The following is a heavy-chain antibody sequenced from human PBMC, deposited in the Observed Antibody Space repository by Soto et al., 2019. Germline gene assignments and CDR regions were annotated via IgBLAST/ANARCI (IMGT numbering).Heavy chain of an antibody. D-gene: IGHD1-20*01. J-gene: IGHJ4*02. CDR3: ARDNWNDRRFDY. Sequence: GGSLRLSCAASGFTFSSYEMNWVRQAPGKGLEWVSYISSSGSTIYYADSVKGRFTISRDNAKNSLYLQMNSLRAEDTAVYYCARDNWNDRRFDYWGQGTLVTVS. V-gene: IGHV3-48*03. CDR1: GFTFSSYE. CDR2: ISSSGSTI.